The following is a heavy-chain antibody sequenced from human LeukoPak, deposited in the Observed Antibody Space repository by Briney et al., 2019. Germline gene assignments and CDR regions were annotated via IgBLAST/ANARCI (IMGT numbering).Heavy chain of an antibody. J-gene: IGHJ3*02. Sequence: PGGSLRLSCAAPGFTFHDYAMHWVRQVPGKGLEWVSGITWNSGSVLYADSVRGRFTISRDNAKNSLYLQMNSLRPEDMAFYYCAKGLGVASLIVDALDMWGQGTMV. V-gene: IGHV3-9*03. CDR2: ITWNSGSV. CDR1: GFTFHDYA. D-gene: IGHD3/OR15-3a*01. CDR3: AKGLGVASLIVDALDM.